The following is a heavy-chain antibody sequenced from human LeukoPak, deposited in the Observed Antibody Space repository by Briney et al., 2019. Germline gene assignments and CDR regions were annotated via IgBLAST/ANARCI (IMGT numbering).Heavy chain of an antibody. CDR3: ARSAGYDYSNYVLPYYFDY. Sequence: SETLSLTCTVSGGSISSYYWSWIRQPPGKGLEWIGYIYYSGSTNYNPSLRSRVTISVDTSKNQFSLKLSSVTAADTAVYYCARSAGYDYSNYVLPYYFDYWGQGTLVTVSS. J-gene: IGHJ4*02. CDR2: IYYSGST. D-gene: IGHD4-11*01. CDR1: GGSISSYY. V-gene: IGHV4-59*08.